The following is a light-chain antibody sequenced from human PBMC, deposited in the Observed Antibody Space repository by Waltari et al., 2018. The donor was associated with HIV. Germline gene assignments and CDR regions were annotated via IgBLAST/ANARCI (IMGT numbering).Light chain of an antibody. J-gene: IGKJ1*01. CDR1: ENNNTL. V-gene: IGKV1-5*03. Sequence: DIQMTQSPSTLSASVGDRVTITCRASENNNTLVAWYQQKPGKAPKTLIYKASSLESGGAARFSGSGAGTEFTLTISSLQPDDFATYYCRRYNSYSGTFGQGTRVEIK. CDR3: RRYNSYSGT. CDR2: KAS.